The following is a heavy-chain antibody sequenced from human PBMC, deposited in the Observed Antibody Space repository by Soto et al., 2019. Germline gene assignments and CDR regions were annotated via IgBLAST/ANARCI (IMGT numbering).Heavy chain of an antibody. V-gene: IGHV3-33*01. CDR1: GFTFSSYG. Sequence: QVQLVESGGCVVQPGKSLRLSCEASGFTFSSYGMHWVRQAPGKGLEWVEVIWYDGSNTFHADSVRGRFTISRDTSKNTLYLQMNNLRADDTAVYYCAREGCYTVTTTYYTDGIDVWGRGPTVTVAS. J-gene: IGHJ6*02. CDR2: IWYDGSNT. D-gene: IGHD4-4*01. CDR3: AREGCYTVTTTYYTDGIDV.